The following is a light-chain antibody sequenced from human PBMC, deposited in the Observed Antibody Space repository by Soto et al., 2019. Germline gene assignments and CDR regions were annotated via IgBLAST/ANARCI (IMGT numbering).Light chain of an antibody. CDR3: QKFNNYRIT. J-gene: IGKJ5*01. CDR2: DDS. V-gene: IGKV1D-13*01. Sequence: AIQLTQSPSSLSSSLGDSVTITCRASQGISSALAWYQQKTGRAPKLLIYDDSSLESGVPSRFSGSGSGTDLNLTISRLQPEDFATYYCQKFNNYRITCGQGTRLEIK. CDR1: QGISSA.